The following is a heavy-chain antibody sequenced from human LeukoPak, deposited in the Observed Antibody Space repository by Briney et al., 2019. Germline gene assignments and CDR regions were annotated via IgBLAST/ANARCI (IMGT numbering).Heavy chain of an antibody. CDR3: ARDGSYYYDSSGYTFDY. CDR2: IVPIFGSA. J-gene: IGHJ4*02. Sequence: SVKVSCKASGGTFSSYAISWVRQAPGQGLEWMGRIVPIFGSANYAQKFQGRVTITTDESTSTAYMELSSLRSEDTAVYYCARDGSYYYDSSGYTFDYWGQGTLVTVSS. CDR1: GGTFSSYA. D-gene: IGHD3-22*01. V-gene: IGHV1-69*05.